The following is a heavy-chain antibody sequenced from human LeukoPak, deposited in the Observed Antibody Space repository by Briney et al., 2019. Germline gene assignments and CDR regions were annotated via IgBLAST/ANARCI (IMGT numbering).Heavy chain of an antibody. D-gene: IGHD3-10*01. CDR1: GYTLTELS. J-gene: IGHJ5*02. V-gene: IGHV1-24*01. CDR2: FDPEDGET. Sequence: ASVKVSCKVSGYTLTELSMHWVRQAPGKGLEWMGSFDPEDGETIYAQKFQGRVTMTEDTSTDTAYMELSSLRSEDTAVYYCATVFEYYYNPGKRFDPWGQGTLVTVSS. CDR3: ATVFEYYYNPGKRFDP.